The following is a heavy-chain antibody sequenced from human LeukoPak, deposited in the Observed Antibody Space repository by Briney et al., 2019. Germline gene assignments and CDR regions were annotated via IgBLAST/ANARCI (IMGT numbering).Heavy chain of an antibody. V-gene: IGHV3-30*18. J-gene: IGHJ4*02. Sequence: GGSLRLSCAASGFTFSSYGMHWVRQAPGKGLEWVAVISYDGSNKYYADSVKGRFTISRDNSKNTLYLQMNSLRAEDTAVYYCAKDAVPYCSGGSCYLNFDYWGQGTLVTVSS. D-gene: IGHD2-15*01. CDR2: ISYDGSNK. CDR3: AKDAVPYCSGGSCYLNFDY. CDR1: GFTFSSYG.